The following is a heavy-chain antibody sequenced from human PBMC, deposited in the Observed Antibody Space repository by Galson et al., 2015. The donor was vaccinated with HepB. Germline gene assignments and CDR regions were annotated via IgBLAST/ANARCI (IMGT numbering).Heavy chain of an antibody. J-gene: IGHJ4*02. CDR1: GGSFSGYY. V-gene: IGHV4-34*01. Sequence: ETLSLTCAVYGGSFSGYYWSWIRQPPGKGLEWIGEINHSGSTNYNPSLKSRVTISVDTSKNQFSLKLSSVTAADTAVYYCARGNPSGGSCYPFDYWGQGTLVTVSS. D-gene: IGHD2-15*01. CDR3: ARGNPSGGSCYPFDY. CDR2: INHSGST.